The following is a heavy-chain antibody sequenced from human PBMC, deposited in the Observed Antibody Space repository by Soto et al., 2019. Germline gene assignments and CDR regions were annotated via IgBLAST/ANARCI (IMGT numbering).Heavy chain of an antibody. CDR3: ARDRGYRSYEP. D-gene: IGHD5-12*01. CDR1: GYTFTTYT. Sequence: QVQLVQSGAEVKKPGASVKVSCKASGYTFTTYTIHWVRQAPGQRLEWMGWINAGYGHTKYSQKFQGRVTITRDTSASTASMELSGLTSEDTAVYYCARDRGYRSYEPWGPGTLFNVSS. J-gene: IGHJ5*02. V-gene: IGHV1-3*01. CDR2: INAGYGHT.